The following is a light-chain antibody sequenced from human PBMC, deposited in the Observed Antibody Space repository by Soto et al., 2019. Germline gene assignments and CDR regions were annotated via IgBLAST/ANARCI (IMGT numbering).Light chain of an antibody. Sequence: EIVMTQSPATLSVSPGERDTLSCRASQSVSSNLAWYQQKPGQAPRLLIYGASTRATGIPARFSGSGSGTEFTLTISSLESEDFAVYYCQQYNNWPPWTFGKRNKVEIK. CDR1: QSVSSN. J-gene: IGKJ1*01. CDR3: QQYNNWPPWT. V-gene: IGKV3-15*01. CDR2: GAS.